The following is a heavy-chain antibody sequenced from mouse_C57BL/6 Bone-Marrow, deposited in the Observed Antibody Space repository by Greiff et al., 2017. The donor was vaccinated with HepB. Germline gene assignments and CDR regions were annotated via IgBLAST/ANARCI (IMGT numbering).Heavy chain of an antibody. CDR3: ARGYGNYAFDY. CDR1: GYSITSGYY. J-gene: IGHJ2*01. Sequence: EVKLQESGPGLVKPSQSLSLTCSVTGYSITSGYYWNWIRQFPGNKLEWMGYISYDGSNNYNPSLKNRISITRDTSKNQFFLKLNSVTTEDTATYYCARGYGNYAFDYWGQGTTLTVSS. D-gene: IGHD2-10*02. V-gene: IGHV3-6*01. CDR2: ISYDGSN.